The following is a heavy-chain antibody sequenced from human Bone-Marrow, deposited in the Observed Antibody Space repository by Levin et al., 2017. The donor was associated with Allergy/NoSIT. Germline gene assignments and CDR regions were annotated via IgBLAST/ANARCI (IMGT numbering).Heavy chain of an antibody. CDR1: GFTLSSYG. Sequence: GGSLRLSCEASGFTLSSYGMHWVRQAPGKGLVWVSYINSDGSSTHYADSVKGRFAISRDSAKNTLYLQMNSLRAEDTAVYFCVMSPLQLPEKDWGQGTLVTVSS. D-gene: IGHD5-24*01. CDR3: VMSPLQLPEKD. J-gene: IGHJ4*02. V-gene: IGHV3-74*01. CDR2: INSDGSST.